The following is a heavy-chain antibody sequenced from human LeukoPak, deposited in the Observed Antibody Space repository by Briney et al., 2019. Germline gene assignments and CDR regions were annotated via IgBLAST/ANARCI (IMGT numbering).Heavy chain of an antibody. Sequence: PGGTLSLSCAASGFTFGSYGMTWVGHAPGKGLEWFSAIRSSGISTYYADSVKGRFTISRDNPKNTLYLQMNSLRAEDTAVYYCAKVGVGGSGSYYRYWGQGTLVTVSS. D-gene: IGHD3-10*01. CDR2: IRSSGIST. CDR1: GFTFGSYG. CDR3: AKVGVGGSGSYYRY. V-gene: IGHV3-23*01. J-gene: IGHJ4*02.